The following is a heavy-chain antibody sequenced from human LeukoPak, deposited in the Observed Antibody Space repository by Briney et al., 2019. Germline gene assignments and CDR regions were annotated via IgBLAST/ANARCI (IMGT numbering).Heavy chain of an antibody. Sequence: GGSLRLSCAASGFTFSSYGMHWVRQAPGKGLEWVSGINWNGGSTGYADSVKGRFTISRDNAKNSLYLQMNSLRAEDTALYYCARDLEQAEFDYWGQGTLVTVSS. J-gene: IGHJ4*02. CDR3: ARDLEQAEFDY. CDR2: INWNGGST. CDR1: GFTFSSYG. D-gene: IGHD1-1*01. V-gene: IGHV3-20*04.